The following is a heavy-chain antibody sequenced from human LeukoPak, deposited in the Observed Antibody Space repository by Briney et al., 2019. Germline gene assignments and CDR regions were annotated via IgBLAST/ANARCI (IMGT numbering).Heavy chain of an antibody. CDR2: IYYSGST. CDR3: ARDPGNSYYYFDH. Sequence: ASETLSLTCTVSGVSISSYYWSWIRQPPGKGLEWIGYIYYSGSTNYNPSLKSRVTISIDTSNNQFSLKLRSVTAADTAVYFCARDPGNSYYYFDHWGQGSLVTVSS. J-gene: IGHJ4*02. CDR1: GVSISSYY. D-gene: IGHD2/OR15-2a*01. V-gene: IGHV4-59*01.